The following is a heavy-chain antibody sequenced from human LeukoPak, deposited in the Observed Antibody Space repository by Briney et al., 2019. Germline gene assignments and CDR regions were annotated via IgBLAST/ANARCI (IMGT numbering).Heavy chain of an antibody. J-gene: IGHJ4*02. D-gene: IGHD5-18*01. CDR2: INPNSGGT. CDR3: AIEALSLDTAMVLYFDY. Sequence: ASVKVSCKASGYTFTGYYMHWVRQAPGQGLEWMGWINPNSGGTNYAQKFQGRVTMTRDTSISTAYMELSRLRSDDTAVYYCAIEALSLDTAMVLYFDYWGQGTLVTVSS. V-gene: IGHV1-2*02. CDR1: GYTFTGYY.